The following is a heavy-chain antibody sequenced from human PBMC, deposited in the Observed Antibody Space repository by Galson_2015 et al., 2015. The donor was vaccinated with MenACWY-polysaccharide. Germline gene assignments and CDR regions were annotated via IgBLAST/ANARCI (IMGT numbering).Heavy chain of an antibody. CDR2: IWSDSSNQ. D-gene: IGHD3-10*01. CDR1: GLTFSSFG. J-gene: IGHJ4*02. Sequence: SLRLSCAASGLTFSSFGMHWVRQAPGKGPEWVAVIWSDSSNQHYADSVKGRFTISRDNSKNTLYLQMDSLRAEDTALYYCAKGAAHYGSGNYYDYWGQGTQVTVSS. CDR3: AKGAAHYGSGNYYDY. V-gene: IGHV3-33*06.